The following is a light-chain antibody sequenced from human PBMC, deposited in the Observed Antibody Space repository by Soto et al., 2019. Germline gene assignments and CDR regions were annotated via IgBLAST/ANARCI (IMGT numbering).Light chain of an antibody. J-gene: IGKJ1*01. V-gene: IGKV1-5*01. CDR3: QQYDSFSVT. Sequence: DIQMTQSPSPLSASVGATVTITCRASQRISGWLAWHQQKPGNAPKLLIYDVSTLKRGVPPSFSGSGSVTEFTLTISSLQPEDFATYYCQQYDSFSVTFGQWTKVEIK. CDR1: QRISGW. CDR2: DVS.